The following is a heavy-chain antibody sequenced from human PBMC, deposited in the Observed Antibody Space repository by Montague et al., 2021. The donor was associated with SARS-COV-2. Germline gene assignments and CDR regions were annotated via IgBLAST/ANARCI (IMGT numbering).Heavy chain of an antibody. CDR1: GGSVSSGSYY. J-gene: IGHJ6*02. CDR3: ARDPWHITIFGVVTRYGMDV. CDR2: IYYSGST. Sequence: SETLSLTCTVSGGSVSSGSYYWSWIRQPPGKGLEWIGYIYYSGSTNYNPSLKSRVTISVDTSKNQFSLKSSSVTAADTAVYYCARDPWHITIFGVVTRYGMDVWGQGTTVTVSS. D-gene: IGHD3-3*01. V-gene: IGHV4-61*01.